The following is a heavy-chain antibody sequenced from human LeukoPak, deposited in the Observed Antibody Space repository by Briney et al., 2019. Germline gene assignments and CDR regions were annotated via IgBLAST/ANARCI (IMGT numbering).Heavy chain of an antibody. Sequence: SETLSLTCTVSGGSISSGSYYGSWIRQPAGKGLEWVGRIYTSGSTNYNPSRKSRVTISVDTSKNQFSLKLSSVTAADTAVYYCARVTYDILTGTLEFDYWGQGTLVTVSS. J-gene: IGHJ4*02. CDR3: ARVTYDILTGTLEFDY. CDR1: GGSISSGSYY. D-gene: IGHD3-9*01. CDR2: IYTSGST. V-gene: IGHV4-61*02.